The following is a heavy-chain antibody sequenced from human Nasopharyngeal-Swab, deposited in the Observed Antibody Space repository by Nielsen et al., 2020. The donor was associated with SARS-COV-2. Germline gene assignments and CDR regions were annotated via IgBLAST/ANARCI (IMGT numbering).Heavy chain of an antibody. Sequence: ASVKVSCKASGYTFTSYAMHWVRQAPGQRLEWMGWINAGNGNTKYPQKFQGRVTITRDTSASTAYMELSSLRSEDTAVYYCARDYDFWSGYLYYGMDVWGQGTTVTVSS. CDR2: INAGNGNT. CDR3: ARDYDFWSGYLYYGMDV. J-gene: IGHJ6*02. D-gene: IGHD3-3*01. V-gene: IGHV1-3*01. CDR1: GYTFTSYA.